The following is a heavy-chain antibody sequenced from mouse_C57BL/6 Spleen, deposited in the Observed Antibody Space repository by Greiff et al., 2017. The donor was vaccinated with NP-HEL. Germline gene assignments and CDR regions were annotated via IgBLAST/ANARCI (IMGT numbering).Heavy chain of an antibody. D-gene: IGHD1-1*01. CDR3: AYYHDSSSQYYDMDY. CDR2: IHPNSGST. J-gene: IGHJ4*01. V-gene: IGHV1-64*01. Sequence: VQLQQPAAELVKPGASVKLSCKASGYTFTSYWMHWVQQRPGQGLEWIGMIHPNSGSTNYNEKFKSNATLTVDKATSTAYMQLSSLTSEDSAVYYCAYYHDSSSQYYDMDYWGQGTSVTVSS. CDR1: GYTFTSYW.